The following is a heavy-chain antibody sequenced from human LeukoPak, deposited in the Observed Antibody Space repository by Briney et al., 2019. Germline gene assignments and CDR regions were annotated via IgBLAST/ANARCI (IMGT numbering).Heavy chain of an antibody. CDR1: GYTFTSYY. J-gene: IGHJ6*02. CDR2: INPSGGST. CDR3: AREGFPPKISDFWSGLGPYYYYGMDV. Sequence: ASVKVSCKASGYTFTSYYMHWVRQAPGQGLEWTGIINPSGGSTSYTQKFQGRVTMTRDMSTSTVYMELSSLRSEDTAVYYCAREGFPPKISDFWSGLGPYYYYGMDVWGQGTTVTVSS. D-gene: IGHD3-3*01. V-gene: IGHV1-46*01.